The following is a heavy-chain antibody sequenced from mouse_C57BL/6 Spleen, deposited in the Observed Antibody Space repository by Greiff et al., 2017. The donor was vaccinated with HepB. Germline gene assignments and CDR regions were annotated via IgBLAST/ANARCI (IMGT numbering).Heavy chain of an antibody. Sequence: QVQLQQSGAELVKPGASVKISCKASGYASSSYWMNWVKQRPGKGLEWIGQIYPGDGDTNYNGKFKGKATLTADKSSSTAYMQLSSLTSEDSAVYFCARSAVNWYFDVWGTGTTVTVSS. J-gene: IGHJ1*03. CDR3: ARSAVNWYFDV. CDR2: IYPGDGDT. CDR1: GYASSSYW. V-gene: IGHV1-80*01. D-gene: IGHD3-3*01.